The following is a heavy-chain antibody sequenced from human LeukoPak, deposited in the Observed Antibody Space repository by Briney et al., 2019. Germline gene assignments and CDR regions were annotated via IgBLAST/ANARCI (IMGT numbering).Heavy chain of an antibody. V-gene: IGHV4-30-4*08. CDR2: IYYSGST. J-gene: IGHJ4*02. D-gene: IGHD1-26*01. CDR3: ASSVGATAVGYFDY. Sequence: SETLSLTPAVSGGSISSGDYYWSWIRQPPGKGTEWIGYIYYSGSTYYNPSLKSRVTISVDTSKNQFSLKLSSVTAADTAVYYCASSVGATAVGYFDYWGQGTLVTVSS. CDR1: GGSISSGDYY.